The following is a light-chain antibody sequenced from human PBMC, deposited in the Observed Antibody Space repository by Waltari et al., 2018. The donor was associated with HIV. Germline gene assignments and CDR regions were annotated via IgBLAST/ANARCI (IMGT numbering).Light chain of an antibody. CDR3: QSYDSSLSGWM. CDR1: SSNIGAGYD. CDR2: GNN. J-gene: IGLJ3*02. Sequence: QSVLTQPPSVSGAPGQRVTISCTGTSSNIGAGYDVKWYQHLPGTAPKLLIYGNNNRPSGVPDRFAGSKSGTSASLAITGLHTDDAADYYCQSYDSSLSGWMFGGGTKLTVL. V-gene: IGLV1-40*01.